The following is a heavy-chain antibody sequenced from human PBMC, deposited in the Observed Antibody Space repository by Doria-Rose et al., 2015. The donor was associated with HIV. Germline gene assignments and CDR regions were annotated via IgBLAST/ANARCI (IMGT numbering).Heavy chain of an antibody. Sequence: QITLKESGPVLVKPTETLTLTCTVSGVSLSSTGMSVSWIRQPPGKVLEWLANIFSDDERSYKTSLKSGLTISRVTSKSQVVLTMTDMDPVDTATYYCARIKSSRWYHKYYFDFWGQGTLVIVSA. V-gene: IGHV2-26*01. J-gene: IGHJ4*02. D-gene: IGHD6-13*01. CDR2: IFSDDER. CDR1: GVSLSSTGMS. CDR3: ARIKSSRWYHKYYFDF.